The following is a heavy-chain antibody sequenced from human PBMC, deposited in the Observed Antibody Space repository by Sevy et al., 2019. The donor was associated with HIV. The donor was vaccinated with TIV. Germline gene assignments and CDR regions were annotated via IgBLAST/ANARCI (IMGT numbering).Heavy chain of an antibody. V-gene: IGHV3-23*01. Sequence: GGSLRLSCAASGFAFYDYSMSWIRQAPGKGLEWVATLSFGCGKINYADSVNGRLTISRDNSKNSFYLQMDNLRVEDTALYYCAREGCTRPHDYWGQGTRVTVSS. CDR1: GFAFYDYS. CDR3: AREGCTRPHDY. CDR2: LSFGCGKI. D-gene: IGHD2-8*01. J-gene: IGHJ4*02.